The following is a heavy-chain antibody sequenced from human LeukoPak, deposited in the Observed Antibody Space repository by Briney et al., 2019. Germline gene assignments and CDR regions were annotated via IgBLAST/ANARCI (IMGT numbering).Heavy chain of an antibody. J-gene: IGHJ5*02. Sequence: PSETLSLTCSVSGGSIASGSYYWGWVRQSPGKGLDWIGSVHYNGNTYYNPSLNNRVTISADTSMNQFSLRLSPVTAADTAVYYCARHKSGIDWFDPWGQGTLVTVSS. D-gene: IGHD1-14*01. CDR1: GGSIASGSYY. CDR3: ARHKSGIDWFDP. CDR2: VHYNGNT. V-gene: IGHV4-39*01.